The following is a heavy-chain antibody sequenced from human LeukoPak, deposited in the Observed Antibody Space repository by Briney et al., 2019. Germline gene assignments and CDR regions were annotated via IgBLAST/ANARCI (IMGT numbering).Heavy chain of an antibody. CDR3: AKSQDGGRLFHFDY. J-gene: IGHJ4*02. V-gene: IGHV3-23*01. Sequence: PGGSLRLSCAASGFTFSSYAMSWVRQAPGQGLEWVSVISGSGGSTYSADSVKGRFTISRDNSKNTLYLQMNSLRAEATAVYFCAKSQDGGRLFHFDYWGQGTLVTVSS. CDR2: ISGSGGST. CDR1: GFTFSSYA. D-gene: IGHD1-26*01.